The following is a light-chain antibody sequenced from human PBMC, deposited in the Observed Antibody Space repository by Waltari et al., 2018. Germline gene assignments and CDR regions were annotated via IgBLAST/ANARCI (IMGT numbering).Light chain of an antibody. CDR2: DVT. V-gene: IGLV2-14*03. Sequence: QSALTQPASVSGSPGQSISISCTGTHSDIGRHDLVSWFQQYPGKVPKLLIYDVTNRPPGVSHRFSGSKSGNTATLTISELQTEDEADYYCASSRSDSTVVFGGGTKLTVL. CDR1: HSDIGRHDL. CDR3: ASSRSDSTVV. J-gene: IGLJ3*02.